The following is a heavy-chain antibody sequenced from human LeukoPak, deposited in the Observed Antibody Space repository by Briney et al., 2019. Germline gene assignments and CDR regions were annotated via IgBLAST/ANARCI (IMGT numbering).Heavy chain of an antibody. CDR3: ARDVGLGGYDLGANFDY. J-gene: IGHJ4*02. CDR2: INPNSGGT. V-gene: IGHV1-2*02. Sequence: ASVTVPCKASGYTFTGYYIHWVRQAPGQGLEWMGWINPNSGGTNYAQKFQGRVTMTRDTSISTAYMELSRLRSDDTAVYYCARDVGLGGYDLGANFDYWGQGTLVTVSS. CDR1: GYTFTGYY. D-gene: IGHD5-12*01.